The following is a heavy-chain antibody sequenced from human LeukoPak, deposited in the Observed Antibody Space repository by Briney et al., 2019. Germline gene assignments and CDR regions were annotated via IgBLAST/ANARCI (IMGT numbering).Heavy chain of an antibody. CDR3: AKSDSGSYDYYDY. Sequence: GGSLRLSCAASGFTFSNYAMNWVRQAPGKGLEWVSAISGSGSSTYKADSVKGRFTISRDNSKNTLYLQMNSLRAEDTAVYYCAKSDSGSYDYYDYWGQGTLVTVSS. J-gene: IGHJ4*02. V-gene: IGHV3-23*01. CDR2: ISGSGSST. D-gene: IGHD1-26*01. CDR1: GFTFSNYA.